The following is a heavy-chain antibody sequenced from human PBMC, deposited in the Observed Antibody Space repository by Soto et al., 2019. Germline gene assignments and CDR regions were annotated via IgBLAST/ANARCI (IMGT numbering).Heavy chain of an antibody. CDR1: GFTFRTYW. CDR2: INLDGSEK. J-gene: IGHJ6*02. Sequence: EVQLVESGGGLVQPGGSLRLSCSASGFTFRTYWLSWVRQVPGKGLEWVANINLDGSEKNYGDSVKGRFTISRDNARNSLYLQMSSLRAADTALYYCARDGSTSWYSYDYHGMDVWGQGTTVTVSS. D-gene: IGHD5-18*01. CDR3: ARDGSTSWYSYDYHGMDV. V-gene: IGHV3-7*05.